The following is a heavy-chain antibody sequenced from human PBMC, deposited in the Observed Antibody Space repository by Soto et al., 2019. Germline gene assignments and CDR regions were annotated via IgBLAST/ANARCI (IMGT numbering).Heavy chain of an antibody. CDR2: IRQGGIEK. CDR3: VGALTYEVPYYYYGMDV. D-gene: IGHD3-16*01. Sequence: EVQLVESGGGLVQPGGSVRLSGTASGFMFSTHLMSWVRQAPGKGLGWVAKIRQGGIEKFNVDSVKGRFTISRDNAKNSLYLQINSLRAEDTAVYYCVGALTYEVPYYYYGMDVWGQGTTVTVSS. V-gene: IGHV3-7*01. CDR1: GFMFSTHL. J-gene: IGHJ6*02.